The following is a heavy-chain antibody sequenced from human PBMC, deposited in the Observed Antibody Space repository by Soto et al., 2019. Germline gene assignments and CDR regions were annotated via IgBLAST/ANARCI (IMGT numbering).Heavy chain of an antibody. V-gene: IGHV1-3*01. CDR1: GYTFTSYA. CDR3: ASDGGYDHNSAAFDL. D-gene: IGHD5-12*01. Sequence: ASVKVSCKASGYTFTSYAMHWVRQAPGQRLEWMGWINAGNGNTKYSQKFQGRVTITRDTSASTAYMELSSLRSEDTAVYYCASDGGYDHNSAAFDLWGQGTLVTVSS. CDR2: INAGNGNT. J-gene: IGHJ3*01.